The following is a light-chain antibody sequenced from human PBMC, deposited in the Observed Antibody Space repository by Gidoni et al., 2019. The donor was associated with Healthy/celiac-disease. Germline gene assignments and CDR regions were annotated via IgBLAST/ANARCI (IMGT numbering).Light chain of an antibody. V-gene: IGKV1-5*03. J-gene: IGKJ1*01. CDR1: QSISSW. Sequence: DIQMTQSPSTLSASVGDRVTITCRASQSISSWLAWYQQKPGKAPKLLIYKASSLESGVPSRFSGSGSGTEFTLTISSLQPDDFATYYCQQYNSYLWTFGQXTKVEIK. CDR3: QQYNSYLWT. CDR2: KAS.